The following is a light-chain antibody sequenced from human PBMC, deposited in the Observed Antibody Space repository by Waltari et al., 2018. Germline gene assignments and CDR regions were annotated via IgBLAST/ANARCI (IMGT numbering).Light chain of an antibody. V-gene: IGKV1-12*01. CDR3: QQTNTFPFT. CDR2: AAS. Sequence: DIQMIQSPSSVSASLGDRVTLTCRASQDIGRWLAWYQHKPGRAPNLLIFAASSLQNGVPSRFSGSGSGTYFTLTINTLQPEDFATYYCQQTNTFPFTFGQGTKLEIK. J-gene: IGKJ2*01. CDR1: QDIGRW.